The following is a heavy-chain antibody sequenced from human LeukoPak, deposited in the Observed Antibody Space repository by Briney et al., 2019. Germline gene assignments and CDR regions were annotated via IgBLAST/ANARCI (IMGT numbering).Heavy chain of an antibody. J-gene: IGHJ4*02. CDR3: ARVSRGLLDY. Sequence: PSETLSLTCSVSDGSVSSADFYWSWIRQHPGKGLEWIGHIHYSGRTYYNPSLKSRVAISLDTSKNQFSLKLSSVTAADTAVYYCARVSRGLLDYWGQGTLVTVSS. CDR2: IHYSGRT. D-gene: IGHD3-10*01. V-gene: IGHV4-31*03. CDR1: DGSVSSADFY.